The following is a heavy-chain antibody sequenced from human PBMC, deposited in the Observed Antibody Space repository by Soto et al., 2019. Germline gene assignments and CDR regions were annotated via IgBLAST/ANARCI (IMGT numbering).Heavy chain of an antibody. Sequence: GGSLRLSCAASGFTVSSNYMSWVRQAPGKGLEWVSVIYSGGSTYYADSVKGRFTISRDNSKNTLYLQMNSLRAEDTAVYYCARDPKPTHYYYYYGMDVWGQGTTVTV. CDR2: IYSGGST. CDR1: GFTVSSNY. CDR3: ARDPKPTHYYYYYGMDV. V-gene: IGHV3-66*01. J-gene: IGHJ6*02.